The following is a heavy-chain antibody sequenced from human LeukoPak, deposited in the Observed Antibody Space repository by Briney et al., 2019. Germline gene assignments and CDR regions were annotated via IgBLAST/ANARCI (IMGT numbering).Heavy chain of an antibody. V-gene: IGHV4-4*02. CDR1: GGSISSSNW. J-gene: IGHJ5*02. CDR2: IYHSGST. D-gene: IGHD1-14*01. CDR3: ARLNKPGWFDP. Sequence: SETLSLTCAVSGGSISSSNWWSWVRQPPGKGLEWIGEIYHSGSTNYNPSLKSRVTISVDTSKNQFSLRLSSVTATDTAVYYCARLNKPGWFDPWGQGTLVTVSS.